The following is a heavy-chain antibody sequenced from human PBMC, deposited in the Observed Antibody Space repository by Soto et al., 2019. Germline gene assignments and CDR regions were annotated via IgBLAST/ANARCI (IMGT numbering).Heavy chain of an antibody. CDR3: ATGGVAGTAFDP. CDR1: GFTFSSYA. D-gene: IGHD6-19*01. V-gene: IGHV3-23*01. J-gene: IGHJ5*02. Sequence: PGGSLRLSCAASGFTFSSYAMSWVRQAPGKGLEWVSAISGSGGSAYYADSVKGRITISRDNSKNTLYLQMNSLRAEDTAVYYCATGGVAGTAFDPWGQGTLVTVSS. CDR2: ISGSGGSA.